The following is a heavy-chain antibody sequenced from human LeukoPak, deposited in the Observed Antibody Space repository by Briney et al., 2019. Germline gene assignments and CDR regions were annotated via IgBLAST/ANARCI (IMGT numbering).Heavy chain of an antibody. J-gene: IGHJ3*02. CDR3: ARDRPWGSSGPPFDI. V-gene: IGHV3-11*01. CDR2: ISSSGSTI. Sequence: KTGGSLRLSCAASGFTFSDYYMSWIRQAPGKGLEWVSYISSSGSTIYYADSVKGRFTISRDNAKNSLYLQMNSLRAEDTAVYYCARDRPWGSSGPPFDIWGQGTMVTVSS. CDR1: GFTFSDYY. D-gene: IGHD3-22*01.